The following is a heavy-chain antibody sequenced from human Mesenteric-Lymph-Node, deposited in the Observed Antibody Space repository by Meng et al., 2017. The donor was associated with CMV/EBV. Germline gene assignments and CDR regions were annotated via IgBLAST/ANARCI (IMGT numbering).Heavy chain of an antibody. CDR1: GASFSAYY. V-gene: IGHV4-34*01. CDR2: INHSGST. J-gene: IGHJ4*02. CDR3: ARPADS. Sequence: TLSLTCAVYGASFSAYYWSWLRQPPGKGLEWIGEINHSGSTNYNPSLKSRVTISVDTSKHQFSLKLSSVTAADTAVYYCARPADSWGQGTLVTVSS.